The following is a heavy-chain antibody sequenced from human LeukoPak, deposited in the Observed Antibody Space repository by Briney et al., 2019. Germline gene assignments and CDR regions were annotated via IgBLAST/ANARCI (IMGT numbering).Heavy chain of an antibody. CDR1: GFTSSSYW. Sequence: GGSLRLSCAASGFTSSSYWMSWVRQAPGKGLEWVANIKQDGSEKYYVDSVKGRFTISRDNAKNSLYLQMNSLRAEDTAVYYCARDRGYGADRFDYWGQGTLVTVSS. J-gene: IGHJ4*02. V-gene: IGHV3-7*01. CDR2: IKQDGSEK. CDR3: ARDRGYGADRFDY. D-gene: IGHD4-17*01.